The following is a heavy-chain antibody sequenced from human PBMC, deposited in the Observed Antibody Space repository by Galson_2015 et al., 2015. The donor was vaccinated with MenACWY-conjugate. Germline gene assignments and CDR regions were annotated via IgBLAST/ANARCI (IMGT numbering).Heavy chain of an antibody. CDR3: ARLGGDYRTNSQFDY. J-gene: IGHJ4*02. CDR1: GFTFSTYC. D-gene: IGHD4/OR15-4a*01. V-gene: IGHV3-74*01. CDR2: INSDGRST. Sequence: SLRLSCAASGFTFSTYCMHWVRQAPGKGLVWVSRINSDGRSTSYADSVKGRFTISRDNAKNTLYLQMNSLRAEDTAVYYCARLGGDYRTNSQFDYWGQGSLVIVSS.